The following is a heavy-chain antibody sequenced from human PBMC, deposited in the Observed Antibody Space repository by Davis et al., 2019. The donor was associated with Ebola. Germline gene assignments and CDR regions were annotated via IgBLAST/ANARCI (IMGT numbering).Heavy chain of an antibody. CDR1: GYTFTSYA. V-gene: IGHV1-3*01. Sequence: ASVKVSCKASGYTFTSYAMHWVRQAPGQRLEWMGWINAGNGNTKYSQKFQGRVTITRDTSASTAYMELSSLRSEDTAVYYCAREEDYYDSSGYYLEYFQHWGQGTLVTVSS. J-gene: IGHJ1*01. CDR3: AREEDYYDSSGYYLEYFQH. CDR2: INAGNGNT. D-gene: IGHD3-22*01.